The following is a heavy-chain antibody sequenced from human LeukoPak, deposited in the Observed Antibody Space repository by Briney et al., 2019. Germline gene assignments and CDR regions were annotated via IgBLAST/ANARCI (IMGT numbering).Heavy chain of an antibody. CDR3: ARLLWFGESLHAFDI. J-gene: IGHJ3*02. D-gene: IGHD3-10*01. CDR1: GGSISSGGYY. V-gene: IGHV4-30-2*01. CDR2: IYHSGST. Sequence: SETLSLTCTVSGGSISSGGYYWSWLRQPPGKGLEWIGYIYHSGSTYYNPSLKSRLTISVDKSENQFSLNLSSVTAADTAVYYCARLLWFGESLHAFDIWGQGTMVTVSS.